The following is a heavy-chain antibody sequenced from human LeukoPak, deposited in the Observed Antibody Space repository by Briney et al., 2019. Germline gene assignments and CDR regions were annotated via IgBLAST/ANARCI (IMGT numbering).Heavy chain of an antibody. CDR1: GGSINSVSYY. J-gene: IGHJ4*02. CDR2: IYNSESI. D-gene: IGHD6-19*01. CDR3: ARQVAGIGLYYFDY. V-gene: IGHV4-39*01. Sequence: PSETLSLTCTVSGGSINSVSYYWVWIRQPPGKGLEWIGSIYNSESIYSKPSLRSRVTISLDTSKNQFSLKLTSVTAADTAVYYCARQVAGIGLYYFDYWGQGTLVTVSS.